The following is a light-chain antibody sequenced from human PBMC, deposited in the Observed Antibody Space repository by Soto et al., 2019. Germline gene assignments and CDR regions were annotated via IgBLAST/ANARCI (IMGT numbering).Light chain of an antibody. Sequence: DIQVTQSPSTLSASVGDRLTFTCRASQSISSWLAWYQQKPGKAPKLLLYDASTLQSGVPSRFSGSGSGTDFTLTISRLHPDDFATYYCQQYNTFPWTFGQGTKVEIK. V-gene: IGKV1-5*01. CDR1: QSISSW. J-gene: IGKJ1*01. CDR2: DAS. CDR3: QQYNTFPWT.